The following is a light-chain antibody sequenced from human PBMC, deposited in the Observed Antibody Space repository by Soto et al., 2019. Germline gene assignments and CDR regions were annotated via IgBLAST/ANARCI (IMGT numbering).Light chain of an antibody. CDR1: QSVLYSSNNKNY. V-gene: IGKV4-1*01. CDR2: WAS. J-gene: IGKJ1*01. Sequence: DIVMTQSPDSLAVSLGERATINCKSSQSVLYSSNNKNYLAWYQQRPGQPPKLLIYWASIRESGVPDRFTGSGSGTDFTLTISSLQAEDVAVYYCQQYHSTPWTFGQGTMVEIK. CDR3: QQYHSTPWT.